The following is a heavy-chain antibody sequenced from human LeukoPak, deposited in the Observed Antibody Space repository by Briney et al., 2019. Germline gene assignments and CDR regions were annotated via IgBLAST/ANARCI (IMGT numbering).Heavy chain of an antibody. J-gene: IGHJ3*02. CDR3: ARPIRGYDGFDI. CDR2: INSGGSKT. CDR1: GFTFTNYW. V-gene: IGHV3-74*01. D-gene: IGHD5-12*01. Sequence: GGSLRLSCAASGFTFTNYWVYWVRQAPGKGLVWVSRINSGGSKTNYADSVNGRFTISRDNAKNTLYLQMNSLRAEDTAMYYCARPIRGYDGFDIWGQGTMVTVSS.